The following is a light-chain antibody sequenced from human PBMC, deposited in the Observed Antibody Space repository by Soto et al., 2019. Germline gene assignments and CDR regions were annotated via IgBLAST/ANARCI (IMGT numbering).Light chain of an antibody. CDR2: GTS. J-gene: IGKJ3*01. CDR1: QSVRSSY. V-gene: IGKV3-20*01. Sequence: EIVLTQSPGTLSLSPGERATLACRASQSVRSSYLAWYQQKPGQAPRLLLYGTSTRATGIPDRFSGSGSGTDFTLTISRLEPEDFAVYYCQQYGNSPRFTFGPGTKLDIK. CDR3: QQYGNSPRFT.